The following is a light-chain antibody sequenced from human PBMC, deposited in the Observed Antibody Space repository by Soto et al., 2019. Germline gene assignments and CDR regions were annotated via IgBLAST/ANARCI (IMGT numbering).Light chain of an antibody. J-gene: IGKJ1*01. CDR3: QQYDNWRT. CDR2: GPS. V-gene: IGKV3-15*01. CDR1: QSVSGN. Sequence: EIVMTQSPATLSVSPGERATLSCRASQSVSGNLAWYQQKPGQAPRLLIYGPSTRATGIPARFSGSGSGTEFTLTISSLQSEDFAVYYCQQYDNWRTFGQGTRVEIK.